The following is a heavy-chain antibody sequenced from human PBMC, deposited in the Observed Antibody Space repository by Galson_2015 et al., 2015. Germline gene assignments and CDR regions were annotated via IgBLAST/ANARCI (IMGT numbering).Heavy chain of an antibody. Sequence: SVKVSCKASGGTFSSYAISWVRQAPGQGLEWMGGIIPIFGTANYAQKFQGRVTITADESTSTAYMELSSLRSEDTAVYYCASSVVVPAASDPHYYYYMDVWGKGTTVTVSS. V-gene: IGHV1-69*13. CDR1: GGTFSSYA. D-gene: IGHD2-2*01. CDR3: ASSVVVPAASDPHYYYYMDV. J-gene: IGHJ6*03. CDR2: IIPIFGTA.